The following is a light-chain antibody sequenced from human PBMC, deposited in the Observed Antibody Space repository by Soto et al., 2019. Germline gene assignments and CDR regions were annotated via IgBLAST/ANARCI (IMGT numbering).Light chain of an antibody. V-gene: IGKV1-39*01. CDR3: QHSYSTPYT. CDR1: QSISSY. CDR2: AAS. Sequence: DIQMTQSPSSLSASVGDRVTITCRASQSISSYLNWYQQKPGKAPKLLIYAASRLQSGVPSRFSGSGSGTDFTLTISSLQPEDFATYYCQHSYSTPYTFCQGTKLEIK. J-gene: IGKJ2*01.